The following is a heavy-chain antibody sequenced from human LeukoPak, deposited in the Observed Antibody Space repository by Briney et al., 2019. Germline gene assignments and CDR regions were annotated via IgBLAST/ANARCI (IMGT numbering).Heavy chain of an antibody. CDR3: AKVGPGLAFDI. CDR2: ISWNSGSI. J-gene: IGHJ3*02. D-gene: IGHD1-14*01. Sequence: GGSLRLSCAASGFTFDDYAMHWVRQAPGKGLEWVSGISWNSGSIGYADSVKGRFTISRDNAKNSLYLQMNSLRAEDMALYYCAKVGPGLAFDIWGQGTMVTVSS. V-gene: IGHV3-9*03. CDR1: GFTFDDYA.